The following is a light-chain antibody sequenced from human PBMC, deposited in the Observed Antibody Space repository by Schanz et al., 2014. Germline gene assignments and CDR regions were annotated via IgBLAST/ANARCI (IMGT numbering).Light chain of an antibody. CDR1: SSDVGGYNY. CDR2: DVS. J-gene: IGLJ3*02. Sequence: QSALTQPPSASGSPGQSVTISCTGTSSDVGGYNYVSWYQQHPGKAPKVIIYDVSDRPSGVPDRFSGSKSGNTASLTISGLQPEDEADYYCSSYAGLSSWVFGGGTKLTVL. CDR3: SSYAGLSSWV. V-gene: IGLV2-8*01.